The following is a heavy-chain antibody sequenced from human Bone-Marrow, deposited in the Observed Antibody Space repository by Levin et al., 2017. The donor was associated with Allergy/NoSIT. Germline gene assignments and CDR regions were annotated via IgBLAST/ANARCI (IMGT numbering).Heavy chain of an antibody. V-gene: IGHV4-61*01. CDR3: ARGLVVIPTASNWFAP. D-gene: IGHD2-2*01. J-gene: IGHJ5*02. Sequence: ASETLSLTCTVSGGSVGSGSYYWNWIRQPPGKALEWIGYIYHTGSASYNPSLKSRLNISLDTSKQQFSLRLTSVTAADTAMYFCARGLVVIPTASNWFAPWGPGTLVTVSS. CDR1: GGSVGSGSYY. CDR2: IYHTGSA.